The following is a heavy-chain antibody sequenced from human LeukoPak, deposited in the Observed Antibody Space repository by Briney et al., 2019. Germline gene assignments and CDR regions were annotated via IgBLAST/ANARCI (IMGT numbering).Heavy chain of an antibody. CDR3: ARQQYSTSSCDS. Sequence: SETLSLTCSVSGGSISTYYWSWIRQPPGKGLEWIGNIYYSGSSYYNPSLKSRVTVSVDTAKNQFCLKLSSVTAADTAVYYCARQQYSTSSCDSWGQGTLVTVST. D-gene: IGHD6-6*01. V-gene: IGHV4-59*01. CDR2: IYYSGSS. CDR1: GGSISTYY. J-gene: IGHJ4*02.